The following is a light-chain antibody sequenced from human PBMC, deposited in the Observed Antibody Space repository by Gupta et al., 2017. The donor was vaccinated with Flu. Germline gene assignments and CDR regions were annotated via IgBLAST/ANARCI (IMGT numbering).Light chain of an antibody. CDR1: AFPEKN. J-gene: IGLJ3*02. CDR2: EDI. V-gene: IGLV3-10*01. Sequence: SFELTQPPSVSVSPGQTARITCSGDAFPEKNAYWYQQKSGQAPRLVIYEDIKRPSGIPKRFSGSTSGTVATLTISGAQVEDEADYHCFSVDRRGKDRVFGGGTTLAVL. CDR3: FSVDRRGKDRV.